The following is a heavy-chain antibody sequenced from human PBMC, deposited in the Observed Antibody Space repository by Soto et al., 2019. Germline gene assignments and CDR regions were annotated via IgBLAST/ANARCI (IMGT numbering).Heavy chain of an antibody. Sequence: PGGSLRLSCAASGFTFSSYAMSWVRQAPGKGLEWVSAISGSGGSTYYADSVKGRFTISRDNSKNTLYLQMNSLRAEDTAVYYCARSTSSYNCSGGSCYRSPRDYYFDYWGKGTLVTVSS. D-gene: IGHD2-15*01. CDR3: ARSTSSYNCSGGSCYRSPRDYYFDY. CDR1: GFTFSSYA. CDR2: ISGSGGST. J-gene: IGHJ4*02. V-gene: IGHV3-23*01.